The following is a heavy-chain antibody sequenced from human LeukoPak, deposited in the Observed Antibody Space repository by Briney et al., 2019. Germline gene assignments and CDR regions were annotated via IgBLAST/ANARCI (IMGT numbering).Heavy chain of an antibody. J-gene: IGHJ6*04. CDR3: AELGITMIGGV. D-gene: IGHD3-10*02. CDR1: GFTFSSYA. CDR2: ISYGGSNK. Sequence: GGSLRLSCAASGFTFSSYAMHWVRQAPGKGLEWVAVISYGGSNKYYADSVKGRFTISRDNSKNTLYLQMNSLRAEDTAVYYCAELGITMIGGVWGKGTTVTISS. V-gene: IGHV3-30*04.